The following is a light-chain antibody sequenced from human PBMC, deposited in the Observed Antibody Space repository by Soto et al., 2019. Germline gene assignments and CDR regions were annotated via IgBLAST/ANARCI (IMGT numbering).Light chain of an antibody. CDR2: AAS. J-gene: IGKJ4*01. V-gene: IGKV1-39*01. Sequence: DIQLPPSPSSRSASVGSRVTITCRASQSINSYLNWYQQKPGKAPKLLIYAASSLQSGVPSRFSGSGSGTDFTLTISSLQPEDFATYYCQQSYSTPLTFGGGTKVDIK. CDR1: QSINSY. CDR3: QQSYSTPLT.